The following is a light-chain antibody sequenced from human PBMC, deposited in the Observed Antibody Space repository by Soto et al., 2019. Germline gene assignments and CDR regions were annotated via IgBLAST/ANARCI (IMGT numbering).Light chain of an antibody. CDR3: QHWNDYAWT. CDR2: KTS. CDR1: QRISIW. V-gene: IGKV1-5*03. Sequence: DIHMTQSPSTLSASVGDRVTITCRASQRISIWLAWYQQKPRKAPNLLIYKTSSLETGVPSRFSGSGSGTEVTLTISSLQPDDFATYYCQHWNDYAWTFGQGTKVEVK. J-gene: IGKJ1*01.